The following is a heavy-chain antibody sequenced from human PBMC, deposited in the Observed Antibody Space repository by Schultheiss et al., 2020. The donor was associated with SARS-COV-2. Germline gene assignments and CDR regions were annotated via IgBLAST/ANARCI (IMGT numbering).Heavy chain of an antibody. Sequence: APVKVSCKASGYTFTGYYMHWVRQAPGQGLEWMGWINPNSGGTNYAQKFQGRVTMTRDTSISTAYMELSRLRSDDTAVYYCARSAGIDWYFDLWGRGTLVTVSS. J-gene: IGHJ2*01. CDR1: GYTFTGYY. CDR3: ARSAGIDWYFDL. V-gene: IGHV1-2*02. CDR2: INPNSGGT. D-gene: IGHD6-13*01.